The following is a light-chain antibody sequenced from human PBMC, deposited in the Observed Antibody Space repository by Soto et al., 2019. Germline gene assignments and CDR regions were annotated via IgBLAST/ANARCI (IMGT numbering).Light chain of an antibody. J-gene: IGKJ5*01. CDR1: QGISSW. Sequence: DIQMTQSPSTLSASVGDRVTITCRASQGISSWLAWYQQKPGTAPKLLMFDASSLESGVPSRFSGSGSGTHFTLTISSLQPEDVATYYCQQAYSYPVTFGEGTRLEIK. CDR2: DAS. V-gene: IGKV1-5*01. CDR3: QQAYSYPVT.